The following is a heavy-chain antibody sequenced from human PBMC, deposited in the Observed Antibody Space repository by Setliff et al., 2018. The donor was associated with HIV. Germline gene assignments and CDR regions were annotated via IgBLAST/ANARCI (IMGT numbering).Heavy chain of an antibody. CDR1: GFIFSSFD. CDR3: AKDITSHGMDV. V-gene: IGHV3-30*02. Sequence: PGGSLRLSCAASGFIFSSFDMHWVRQAPGKGLEWVAFIRYDESSQYSADSVKGRFTISRDNSGNTLYLEMNSLTTDDTAVYFCAKDITSHGMDVWGQGTTVTVSS. CDR2: IRYDESSQ. J-gene: IGHJ6*02. D-gene: IGHD3-16*01.